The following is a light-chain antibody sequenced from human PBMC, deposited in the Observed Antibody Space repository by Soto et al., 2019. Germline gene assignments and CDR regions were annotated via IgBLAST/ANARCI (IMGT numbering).Light chain of an antibody. CDR3: QQRSNWPMYT. V-gene: IGKV3-11*01. J-gene: IGKJ2*01. Sequence: EIVLTQSPATLSLSPGERATLSCRASQSVSSYFAWYQQKPGQAPRLLIYDASNRATGIPARFSGSGSGTDFTLTIRSLEPEDFVGYYCQQRSNWPMYTFGQGTKLEIK. CDR1: QSVSSY. CDR2: DAS.